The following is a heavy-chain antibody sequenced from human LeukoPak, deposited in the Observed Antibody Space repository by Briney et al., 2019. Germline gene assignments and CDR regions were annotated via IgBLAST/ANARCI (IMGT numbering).Heavy chain of an antibody. V-gene: IGHV1-2*02. J-gene: IGHJ4*02. Sequence: SVPVSCLASRCTLTGYFMHWLGPAPGKGLAWMGWINPKSGGTSYAQKFQGRVTMTRDTSISTAYMELSRLRPDDTAVYYCARATAENDYWGQGTLVTVSS. CDR2: INPKSGGT. CDR3: ARATAENDY. CDR1: RCTLTGYF. D-gene: IGHD1-14*01.